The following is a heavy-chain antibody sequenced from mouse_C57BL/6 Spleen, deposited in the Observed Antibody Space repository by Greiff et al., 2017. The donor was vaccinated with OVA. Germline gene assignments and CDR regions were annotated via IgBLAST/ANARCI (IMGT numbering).Heavy chain of an antibody. D-gene: IGHD1-1*01. J-gene: IGHJ2*01. CDR1: GYTFTSYW. V-gene: IGHV1-74*01. Sequence: QVQLQQPGAELVKPGASVKVSCKASGYTFTSYWMHWVKQRPGQGLEWIGRIHPSDSDTNYHQQFKGKATLTVEKSSSTAYMQLSSLPSDDSAVYYCAIWGTTVADSWGQVPTLTVSS. CDR3: AIWGTTVADS. CDR2: IHPSDSDT.